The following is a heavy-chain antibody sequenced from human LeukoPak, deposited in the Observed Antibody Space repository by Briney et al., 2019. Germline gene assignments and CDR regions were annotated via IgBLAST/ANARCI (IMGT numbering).Heavy chain of an antibody. D-gene: IGHD5-18*01. CDR1: GYTFTSYV. CDR2: ICLYDGET. Sequence: ASVKVSCKASGYTFTSYVFSWVRQGPRQGREWMGWICLYDGETNYAQKLRGRVTMPTHTSTKTAYMELRSLRSDDTAMYYCATSGYNYGQGDYWGQGTLVTVSS. J-gene: IGHJ4*02. CDR3: ATSGYNYGQGDY. V-gene: IGHV1-18*01.